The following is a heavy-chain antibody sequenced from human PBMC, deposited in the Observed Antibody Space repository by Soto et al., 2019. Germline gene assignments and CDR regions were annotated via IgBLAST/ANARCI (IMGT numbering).Heavy chain of an antibody. CDR3: ARTSCTDLCYTWGDRWFDP. D-gene: IGHD2-2*02. CDR2: ISDSGTT. J-gene: IGHJ5*02. CDR1: GGSINSYY. V-gene: IGHV4-59*01. Sequence: SETLSLTCAVSGGSINSYYWNWIRQTPGKGLEWIGYISDSGTTDYNPSLKSRVAITVDTSKNQFSLKLRSVTAADTAIYYCARTSCTDLCYTWGDRWFDPWGQGTLVTVS.